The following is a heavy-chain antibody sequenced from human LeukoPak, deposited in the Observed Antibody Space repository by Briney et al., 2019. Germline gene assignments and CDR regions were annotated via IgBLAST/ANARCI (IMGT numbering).Heavy chain of an antibody. V-gene: IGHV3-74*01. Sequence: GGSLRLSCAAPGFTFSSYWMHWVRQAPGKGLVWVSRIKSDGSITFYADSVRGRFTISRDNAKNTLYLQMSSLRAEDTAVYYCARGDYFDNWGQGTLVTVSS. J-gene: IGHJ4*02. CDR1: GFTFSSYW. CDR3: ARGDYFDN. CDR2: IKSDGSIT.